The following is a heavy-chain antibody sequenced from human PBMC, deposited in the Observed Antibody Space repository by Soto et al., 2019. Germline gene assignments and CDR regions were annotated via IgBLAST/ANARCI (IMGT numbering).Heavy chain of an antibody. Sequence: SETLSLTCNVSGDSMTKYYWSWIRQPAGKGLEWIGRVYTSGSTNYNPSLKSRVTMSIDTSNNHFSLSLKSVTAADTAVYYCAGTIGAAYYFDFWGQGALVTVSS. CDR3: AGTIGAAYYFDF. J-gene: IGHJ4*02. CDR1: GDSMTKYY. CDR2: VYTSGST. V-gene: IGHV4-4*07. D-gene: IGHD6-13*01.